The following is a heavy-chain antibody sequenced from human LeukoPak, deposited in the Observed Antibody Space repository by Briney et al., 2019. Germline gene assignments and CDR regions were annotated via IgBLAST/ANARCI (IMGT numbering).Heavy chain of an antibody. CDR3: ARFYSTVTIHNWFDP. D-gene: IGHD4-17*01. V-gene: IGHV3-11*01. CDR2: ISSSGSTI. CDR1: GFTFSDYY. Sequence: PGGSLRLSCAASGFTFSDYYMSWIRQAPGKGLEWVSYISSSGSTIYYADSVKGRFTISRDSAKNSLYLQMNSLRAEDTAVYYCARFYSTVTIHNWFDPWGQGTLVTVSS. J-gene: IGHJ5*02.